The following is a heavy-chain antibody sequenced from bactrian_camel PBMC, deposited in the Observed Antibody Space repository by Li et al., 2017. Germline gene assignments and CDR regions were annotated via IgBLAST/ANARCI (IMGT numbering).Heavy chain of an antibody. J-gene: IGHJ2*01. D-gene: IGHD2*01. CDR2: VDSNGVT. CDR3: VADRGPVGHPYVEI. Sequence: HVQLVESGGDLVRPGGSLTLSCTASESTYRSICMAWFRQAPGSQRETVATVDSNGVTKVAGSVKGRFTLSKDNAKNTLYLRMDNLKPEDTGMYYCVADRGPVGHPYVEIWGQGTQVTVS. V-gene: IGHV3S53*01. CDR1: ESTYRSIC.